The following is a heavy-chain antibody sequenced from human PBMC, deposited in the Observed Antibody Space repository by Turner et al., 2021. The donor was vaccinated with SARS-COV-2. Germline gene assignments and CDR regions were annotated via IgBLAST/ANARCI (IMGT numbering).Heavy chain of an antibody. CDR3: ARTKYNWNYGLSGYYYYGMDV. CDR1: GYTLIELS. CDR2: FDPEDGET. Sequence: QVQLVQSGAEVKKPGASVKVSCRVSGYTLIELSMHLVRQAPGKGLEWMGGFDPEDGETITAQKFQGRVTMTEDTSTDTAYMELSSMRFEDTAVYYCARTKYNWNYGLSGYYYYGMDVWGQGTTVTVSS. V-gene: IGHV1-24*01. J-gene: IGHJ6*02. D-gene: IGHD1-7*01.